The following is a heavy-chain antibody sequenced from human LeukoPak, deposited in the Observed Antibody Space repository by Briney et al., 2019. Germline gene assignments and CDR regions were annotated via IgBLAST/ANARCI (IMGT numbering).Heavy chain of an antibody. CDR2: IYDSGST. V-gene: IGHV4-59*01. D-gene: IGHD3-3*01. Sequence: SSETLSLTCTVSGGSMSNYYWSWIRQPPGKGLEWIAYIYDSGSTNYNPSLKSRVTISVDTSKNQFSLKLNSVTAADTAVYYCARDTVLYYDFWSGYYRITGFDYWGQGTLVTVSS. CDR3: ARDTVLYYDFWSGYYRITGFDY. J-gene: IGHJ4*02. CDR1: GGSMSNYY.